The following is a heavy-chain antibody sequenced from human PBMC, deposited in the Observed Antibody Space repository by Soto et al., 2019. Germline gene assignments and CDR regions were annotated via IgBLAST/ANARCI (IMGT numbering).Heavy chain of an antibody. D-gene: IGHD6-13*01. CDR3: ARRPSSSWNWFDP. CDR1: GGSISSSSYY. J-gene: IGHJ5*02. V-gene: IGHV4-39*01. CDR2: IYYSGST. Sequence: QQQLQESGPGLVKPSETLSLTCTVSGGSISSSSYYWGWIRQPPGKGLEWIGSIYYSGSTYYNPSLKSRVTISVDTSKTQFSLRLSSVTAADTAVYYCARRPSSSWNWFDPWGQGTLVTVSS.